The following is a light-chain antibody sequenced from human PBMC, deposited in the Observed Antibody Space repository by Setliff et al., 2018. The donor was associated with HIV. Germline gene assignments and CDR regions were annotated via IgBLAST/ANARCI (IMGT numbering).Light chain of an antibody. CDR2: EVN. V-gene: IGLV2-8*01. CDR3: SAYAGSKNV. Sequence: QSALTQPPSASGSPRQSVTISCTGTSSDVGGFNYVSWYQQHPGKAPKLMIYEVNKRPSGVPDRFSGSKSGNTASLTVSELQAEDEAEYYCSAYAGSKNVFGTGTKVTVL. CDR1: SSDVGGFNY. J-gene: IGLJ1*01.